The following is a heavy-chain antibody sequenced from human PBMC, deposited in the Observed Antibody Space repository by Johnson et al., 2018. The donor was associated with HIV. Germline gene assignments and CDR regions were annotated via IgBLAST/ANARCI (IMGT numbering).Heavy chain of an antibody. CDR1: GFTFSTYA. V-gene: IGHV3-64*01. J-gene: IGHJ3*01. CDR3: AIPYYYDSGAYH. D-gene: IGHD3-22*01. CDR2: ISNNGGNT. Sequence: EVQLVESGGGLVQPGGSLRLSCAASGFTFSTYAMHWVRQAPGNGLEYVSAISNNGGNTYYANSVEGRFTISRDNSKNTLYLQMGSLRAEDMAVYYCAIPYYYDSGAYHWGQGTLVTVSS.